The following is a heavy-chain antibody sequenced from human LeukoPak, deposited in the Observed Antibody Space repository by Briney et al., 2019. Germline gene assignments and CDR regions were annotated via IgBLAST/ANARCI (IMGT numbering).Heavy chain of an antibody. D-gene: IGHD1-26*01. CDR1: GFTFSSYW. V-gene: IGHV3-74*01. CDR3: ARDRWVGATSSRYYYGMDV. Sequence: GGSLRLSCAASGFTFSSYWMHWVRQAPGKGLVWVSRINSDGSSTSYADSVKGRFTISRDNAKNTLYLQMNSLRAEDTAVYYCARDRWVGATSSRYYYGMDVWGQGTTVTVSS. CDR2: INSDGSST. J-gene: IGHJ6*02.